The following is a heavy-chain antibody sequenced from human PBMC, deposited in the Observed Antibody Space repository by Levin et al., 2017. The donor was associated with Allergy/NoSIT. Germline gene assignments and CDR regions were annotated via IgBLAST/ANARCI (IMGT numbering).Heavy chain of an antibody. D-gene: IGHD4-17*01. CDR1: GFTFSTSA. Sequence: RTGGSLRLSCAASGFTFSTSAMHWVRQAPGKGLEWVAVISYSGSTKYYVDSVKGRFTISRDNSKNTLYLQMNNLRAEDTAVYYCARDEYADYDTYYYGMDVWGQGTTVTVSS. J-gene: IGHJ6*02. CDR2: ISYSGSTK. V-gene: IGHV3-30*04. CDR3: ARDEYADYDTYYYGMDV.